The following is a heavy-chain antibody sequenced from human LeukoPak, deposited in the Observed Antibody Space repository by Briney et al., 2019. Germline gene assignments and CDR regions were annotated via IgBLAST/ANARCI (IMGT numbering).Heavy chain of an antibody. D-gene: IGHD3-22*01. CDR1: GGSFSGYY. CDR3: ARGQGGSSHYYDRGTYYFDY. Sequence: SETLSLTCAVYGGSFSGYYWSWIRQPPGKGLEWIWEINHSGSTNYNPSLKSRVTISVDTSKNQFSLKLSSVTAADTAVYYCARGQGGSSHYYDRGTYYFDYWGQGTLVTVSS. CDR2: INHSGST. J-gene: IGHJ4*02. V-gene: IGHV4-34*01.